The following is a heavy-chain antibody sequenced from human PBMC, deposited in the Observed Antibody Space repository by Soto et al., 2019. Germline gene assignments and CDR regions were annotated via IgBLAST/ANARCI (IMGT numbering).Heavy chain of an antibody. V-gene: IGHV1-18*04. CDR2: VSSNNGNT. Sequence: QVQLVQSGGEVKKPGASVNVSCKASGYTFTSYGICWVRQAPGQGLEWMGWVSSNNGNTEYAQKIQDRVTMTTDTSTNTAYMELRNLRSDGTAIYYCARDGGFSRGCDFWGQGTLLTVSS. J-gene: IGHJ4*02. CDR3: ARDGGFSRGCDF. D-gene: IGHD5-18*01. CDR1: GYTFTSYG.